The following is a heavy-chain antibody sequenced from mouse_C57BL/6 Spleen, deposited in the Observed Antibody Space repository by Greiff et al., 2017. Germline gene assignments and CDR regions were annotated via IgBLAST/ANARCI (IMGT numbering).Heavy chain of an antibody. CDR2: IYPGDGDT. V-gene: IGHV1-80*01. D-gene: IGHD3-2*02. CDR1: GYAFSSYW. J-gene: IGHJ4*01. Sequence: QVQLQQSGAELVKPGASVKISCKASGYAFSSYWMNWVKQRPGKGLEWIGQIYPGDGDTNYNGKFKGQATLPADKSSSTAYMQLSSLTSEDSAVFFYARSGSSGYVRNAMDYWGQGTSVTVSS. CDR3: ARSGSSGYVRNAMDY.